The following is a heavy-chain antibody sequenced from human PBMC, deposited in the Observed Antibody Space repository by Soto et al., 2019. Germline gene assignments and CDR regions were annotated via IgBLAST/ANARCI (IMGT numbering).Heavy chain of an antibody. Sequence: EVQLLESGGGLVQPGGSLTVSCAASGFTFGAHPMSWVRLAPGKGLEWVSTISGYGGSTYYPDSLKGRFIISRDNSKNTLDLQTDTLQSVDTGIFVGATKRTTLTRRFDYGGQSTVVTVCS. J-gene: IGHJ4*02. CDR3: ATKRTTLTRRFDY. CDR1: GFTFGAHP. CDR2: ISGYGGST. V-gene: IGHV3-23*01. D-gene: IGHD4-17*01.